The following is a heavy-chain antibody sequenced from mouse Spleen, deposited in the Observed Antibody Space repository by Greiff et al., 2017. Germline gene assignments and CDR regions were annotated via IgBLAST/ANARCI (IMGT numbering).Heavy chain of an antibody. Sequence: EVQRVESGPGLVKPSQSLSLTCTVTGYSITSDYAWNWLRQFPGNKLKWMGYISYSGSTSYNPSLKSRISITRDTSKNQFFLQLNSVTTEDTATYYCASYYRYAWFAYWGQGTLVTVSA. CDR2: ISYSGST. V-gene: IGHV3-2*02. D-gene: IGHD2-14*01. CDR3: ASYYRYAWFAY. CDR1: GYSITSDYA. J-gene: IGHJ3*01.